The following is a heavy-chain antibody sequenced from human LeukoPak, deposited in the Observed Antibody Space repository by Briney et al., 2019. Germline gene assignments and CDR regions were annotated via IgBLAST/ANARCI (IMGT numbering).Heavy chain of an antibody. CDR1: GGTFSSYA. V-gene: IGHV1-69*04. Sequence: GSSVKVSCKATGGTFSSYAISLVRQAPGQGLEWMGRIIPILGIANYAQKFQGRVTITADKSTSTAYMELSSLRSEDTAVYYCARGGRVVTGRHFDYWGQGTLVTVSS. D-gene: IGHD3-10*01. CDR3: ARGGRVVTGRHFDY. CDR2: IIPILGIA. J-gene: IGHJ4*02.